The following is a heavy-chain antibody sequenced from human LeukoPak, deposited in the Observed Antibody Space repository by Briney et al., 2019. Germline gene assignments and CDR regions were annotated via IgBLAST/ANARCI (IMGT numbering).Heavy chain of an antibody. D-gene: IGHD6-13*01. J-gene: IGHJ4*02. V-gene: IGHV3-48*01. Sequence: GGSLRLSCAASGFTFSSYSMNWVRQVPGKGLEWVSYISSSSSTIYYADSVKGRFTISRDNAKNSLYLQMNSLRAEDTAVYYCAKDPTREVAAADDYWGQGTLVTVSS. CDR2: ISSSSSTI. CDR3: AKDPTREVAAADDY. CDR1: GFTFSSYS.